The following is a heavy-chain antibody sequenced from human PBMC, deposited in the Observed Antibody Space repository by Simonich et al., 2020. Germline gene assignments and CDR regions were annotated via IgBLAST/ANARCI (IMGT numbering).Heavy chain of an antibody. J-gene: IGHJ4*02. CDR2: IYPGDSDT. CDR1: GYSFTSYW. CDR3: VRPDSGYDYFDY. Sequence: EVQLVQSGAEVKKPGESLKISCKGSGYSFTSYWIGWVRQMPGKGLGWRWMIYPGDSDTGYGPSFQGQVTISVDKSISTAYLQWSSLKASDTAMYYCVRPDSGYDYFDYWGQGTLVTVSS. V-gene: IGHV5-51*03. D-gene: IGHD5-12*01.